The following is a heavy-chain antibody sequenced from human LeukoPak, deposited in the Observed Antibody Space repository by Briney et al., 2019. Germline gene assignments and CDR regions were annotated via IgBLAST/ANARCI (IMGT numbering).Heavy chain of an antibody. Sequence: SETLSLTCTVSRGSISGYSWSWIRPSPGGGGEGVGHIYYSGDTAYNPSLRSRVTFSVDTSKNQFSLQLRSVTTADTAVYYCARVGYYYGSGSYPRLGYFDYWGQGTLVTVSS. CDR3: ARVGYYYGSGSYPRLGYFDY. D-gene: IGHD3-10*01. CDR1: RGSISGYS. J-gene: IGHJ4*02. CDR2: IYYSGDT. V-gene: IGHV4-59*01.